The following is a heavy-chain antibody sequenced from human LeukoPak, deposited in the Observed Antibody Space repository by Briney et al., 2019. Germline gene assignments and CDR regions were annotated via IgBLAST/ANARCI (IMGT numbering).Heavy chain of an antibody. CDR1: GGSISSYY. Sequence: PSETLSLTCTVPGGSISSYYWSWIRQPAGKGLEWIGRIYTSGSTNYNPSLKSRVTMSVDTSKNQFSLKLSSVTAADTAVYYCARDSGRYFDWLYFDYWGQGTLVTVSS. D-gene: IGHD3-9*01. CDR3: ARDSGRYFDWLYFDY. J-gene: IGHJ4*02. V-gene: IGHV4-4*07. CDR2: IYTSGST.